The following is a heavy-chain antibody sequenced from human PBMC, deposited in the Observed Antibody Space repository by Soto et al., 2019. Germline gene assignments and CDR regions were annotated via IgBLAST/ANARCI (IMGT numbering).Heavy chain of an antibody. CDR2: IYYSGTT. D-gene: IGHD3-10*01. J-gene: IGHJ4*02. CDR1: GGSISSADYY. V-gene: IGHV4-39*02. CDR3: AREFTGFGKFDY. Sequence: SETLSLTCAVSGGSISSADYYWGWIRQPPGKGLEWIGSIYYSGTTYQKPSLKSRVTISVDTSKNQFSLKLSSVTAADTAVYYCAREFTGFGKFDYGGQGALVTVS.